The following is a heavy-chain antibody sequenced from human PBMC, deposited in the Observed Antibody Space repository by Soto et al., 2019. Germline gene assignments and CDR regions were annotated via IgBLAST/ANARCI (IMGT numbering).Heavy chain of an antibody. CDR1: GFTFSSYW. V-gene: IGHV3-7*03. Sequence: PGGSLRLSCAASGFTFSSYWMSWVRQSPGKGLEWVANIKQDGSEKYYVDSVKGRFTISRDNAKNSPYLQMNSLRAEDTAVYYCARDLGLDCSSTSCYTKRGYYYGMDVWGQGTTVTVSS. J-gene: IGHJ6*02. CDR3: ARDLGLDCSSTSCYTKRGYYYGMDV. D-gene: IGHD2-2*02. CDR2: IKQDGSEK.